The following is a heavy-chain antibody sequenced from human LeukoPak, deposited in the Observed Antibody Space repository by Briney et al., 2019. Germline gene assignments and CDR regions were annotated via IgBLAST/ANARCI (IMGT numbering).Heavy chain of an antibody. Sequence: SETLSLTCTVSGGSISSYYWSWIRQPPGKGLEWIGYIYYSGSTNYNPSIKSRVTMSVDMSKNQFYLKLTSVTAADTAVYYCARPLYDSSGYYYWFFDLWGRGTLVTVSS. CDR2: IYYSGST. J-gene: IGHJ2*01. CDR3: ARPLYDSSGYYYWFFDL. V-gene: IGHV4-59*12. D-gene: IGHD3-22*01. CDR1: GGSISSYY.